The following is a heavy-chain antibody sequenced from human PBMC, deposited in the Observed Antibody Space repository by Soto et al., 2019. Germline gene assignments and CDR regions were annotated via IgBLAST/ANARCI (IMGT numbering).Heavy chain of an antibody. Sequence: EVQLLESGGGLVQPGGSLRLSCAASGFTFSSYAMSWVRQAPGKGLEWVSDISGSGGSTYYADSVKGRFTISRDNSKNSLYLQMNSLRAEDTAVYYCAKASGWQYFQHWGQGTLVTVSS. CDR3: AKASGWQYFQH. J-gene: IGHJ1*01. V-gene: IGHV3-23*01. CDR1: GFTFSSYA. CDR2: ISGSGGST. D-gene: IGHD6-19*01.